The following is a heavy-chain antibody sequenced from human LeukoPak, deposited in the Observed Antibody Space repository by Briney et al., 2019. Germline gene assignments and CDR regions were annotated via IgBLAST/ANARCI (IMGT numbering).Heavy chain of an antibody. CDR2: INPDGNEK. CDR1: GFRFGSDW. V-gene: IGHV3-7*01. CDR3: ARYYDPAVGDAFDI. J-gene: IGHJ3*02. D-gene: IGHD3-16*01. Sequence: GGSLRLSCAASGFRFGSDWMTWVRQAPGKGLEWVAKINPDGNEKYYVDSVKGRFTISRDNGKNSLYLQLNSLRAEDTAVYYCARYYDPAVGDAFDIWGQGTMVTVSS.